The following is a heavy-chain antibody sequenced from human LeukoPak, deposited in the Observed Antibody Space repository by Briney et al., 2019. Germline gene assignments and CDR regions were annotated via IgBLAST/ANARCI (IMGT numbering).Heavy chain of an antibody. CDR1: GGAFTNYA. Sequence: ASVKVSCKASGGAFTNYAISWVRQAPGQGLEWMGGIIPIFGTPNYAQKFQGRVTITADESTSTAYMELSSPRSEDTAVYYCAREGYYDSSGYYWNWFDPWGQGTLVTVSS. J-gene: IGHJ5*02. V-gene: IGHV1-69*13. CDR3: AREGYYDSSGYYWNWFDP. CDR2: IIPIFGTP. D-gene: IGHD3-22*01.